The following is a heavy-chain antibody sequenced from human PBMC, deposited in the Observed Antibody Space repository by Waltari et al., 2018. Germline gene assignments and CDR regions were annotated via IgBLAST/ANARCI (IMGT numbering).Heavy chain of an antibody. CDR1: GDSVINSNYS. CDR2: IYSSGRS. Sequence: QLQLLESGPGLVKPSETLSLSCSVSGDSVINSNYSWGWIRQPPGKGLEWIGNIYSSGRSSYNPSLKSRVIISVDTSKNQFSVRLTSVTAADTALFYCARLSPPMWVRGVKGGYYFDYWGPGTLVTVSS. D-gene: IGHD3-10*01. V-gene: IGHV4-39*07. CDR3: ARLSPPMWVRGVKGGYYFDY. J-gene: IGHJ4*02.